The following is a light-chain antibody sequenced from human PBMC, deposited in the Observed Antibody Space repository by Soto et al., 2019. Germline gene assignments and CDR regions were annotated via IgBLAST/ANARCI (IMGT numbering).Light chain of an antibody. CDR2: EVS. Sequence: QSVLTQPASVSGSPGQSITISCTGTSSDVGGYNYVSWYQQHPGKAPKLMIYEVSNRPSGVSNRFSGSKSGNTASLTISGLQAEGEADYYCSSYTSSSTRVFGGGTKPTV. V-gene: IGLV2-14*01. CDR3: SSYTSSSTRV. J-gene: IGLJ2*01. CDR1: SSDVGGYNY.